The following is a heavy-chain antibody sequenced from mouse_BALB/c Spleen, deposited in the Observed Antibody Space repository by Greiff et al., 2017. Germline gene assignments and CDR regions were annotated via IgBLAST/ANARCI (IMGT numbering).Heavy chain of an antibody. CDR1: GYAFTNYW. J-gene: IGHJ4*01. CDR2: IYPGSGYT. CDR3: ARSDGKGYYAMDY. D-gene: IGHD2-1*01. Sequence: QVQLQQSGAELVRPGTSVKLSCPASGYAFTNYWLGWVKQTPGHGLEWIGAIYPGSGYTYYNEKFKGKATLTADKSSSTSYMQLSSLTSEDTAVYFCARSDGKGYYAMDYWGQGTSVTVSS. V-gene: IGHV1-63*01.